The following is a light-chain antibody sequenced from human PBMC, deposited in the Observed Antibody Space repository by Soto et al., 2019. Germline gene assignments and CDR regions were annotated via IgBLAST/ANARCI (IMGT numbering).Light chain of an antibody. CDR2: DTS. J-gene: IGKJ4*01. Sequence: EYVLTQSPATLSLSPGESATLSCRASQSICTYLTWYQQKPGQAPRVLIYDTSKRATGIPARFSGSGSGTDFTLTISNPASEDFAVYYCHQRRDWPLTFGGGTKIEIK. CDR3: HQRRDWPLT. V-gene: IGKV3-11*01. CDR1: QSICTY.